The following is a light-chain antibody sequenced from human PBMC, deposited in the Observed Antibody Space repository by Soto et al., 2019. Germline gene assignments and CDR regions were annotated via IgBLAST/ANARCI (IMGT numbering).Light chain of an antibody. V-gene: IGKV1-9*01. J-gene: IGKJ5*01. CDR2: AAS. CDR3: QQLNSYPIT. Sequence: IQLTQSPSSLSASVGARVTITCRASQAISSYLAWYQQKPGKTPKILIYAASTLQSGVPSRFSGSGSGTDFTLTISSLQPEDVATYYCQQLNSYPITFGQGTRLEIK. CDR1: QAISSY.